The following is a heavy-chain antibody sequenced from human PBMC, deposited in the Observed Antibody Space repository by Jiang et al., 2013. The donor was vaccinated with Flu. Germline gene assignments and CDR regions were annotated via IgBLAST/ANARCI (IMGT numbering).Heavy chain of an antibody. J-gene: IGHJ4*02. CDR1: GFSLNIYEVG. D-gene: IGHD5-18*01. V-gene: IGHV2-70*01. CDR2: IDWDDAE. CDR3: ARIFGGYGPDF. Sequence: PTQTLTLTCTISGFSLNIYEVGVGWIRQPQGRPLEWLALIDWDDAEYYSTSLKTRLTISRGTSKNQVVLTMTNMDPVDTATYYCARIFGGYGPDFWGQGTLVTVSS.